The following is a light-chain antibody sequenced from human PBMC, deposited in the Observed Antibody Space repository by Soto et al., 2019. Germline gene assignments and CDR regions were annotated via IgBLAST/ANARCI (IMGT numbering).Light chain of an antibody. J-gene: IGLJ1*01. V-gene: IGLV2-14*01. CDR1: SDDVAFYNY. CDR2: EVT. CDR3: GSYTSRSTYV. Sequence: QSALTQPASVSGSPGQSITISCTGTSDDVAFYNYVSWYQQHPGKAPKLIIFEVTNRPSGVSNRFSGSKSGNTASLTISGLQAEDDADYYCGSYTSRSTYVFGTGTNVTVL.